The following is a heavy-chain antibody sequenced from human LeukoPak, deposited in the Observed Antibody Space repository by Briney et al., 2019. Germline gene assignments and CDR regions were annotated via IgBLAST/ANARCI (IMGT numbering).Heavy chain of an antibody. CDR3: ARGRGETPLDH. Sequence: SETLSLTCAVYGGSFSGYYWSWIRQPPGKGLEWIGEINHSGSTNYNPSLKSRVTISVDTSKNQFSLKLSSVTAADTAVYYCARGRGETPLDHWGQGTLVTVSS. CDR1: GGSFSGYY. J-gene: IGHJ4*02. D-gene: IGHD3-16*01. CDR2: INHSGST. V-gene: IGHV4-34*01.